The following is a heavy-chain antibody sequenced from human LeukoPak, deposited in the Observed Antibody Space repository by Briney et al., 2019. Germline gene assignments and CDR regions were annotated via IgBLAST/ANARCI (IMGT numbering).Heavy chain of an antibody. V-gene: IGHV1-18*01. CDR1: GYTFVNFG. J-gene: IGHJ6*03. CDR3: ARAFGYYYFYMDV. Sequence: ASVKVSCKASGYTFVNFGLIWVRQAPGQGLEWMGWISPENGDTNYAQTFQDRVTMTTDTSTNTAYMELRSLTSDDTAVYFCARAFGYYYFYMDVWGEGTTVIISS. D-gene: IGHD3/OR15-3a*01. CDR2: ISPENGDT.